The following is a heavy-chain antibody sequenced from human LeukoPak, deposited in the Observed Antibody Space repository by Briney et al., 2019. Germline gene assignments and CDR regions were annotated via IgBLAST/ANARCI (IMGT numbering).Heavy chain of an antibody. CDR3: ARQLQYRGYDSDY. Sequence: HGESLKISCKGSGYSFTSYWIGWVRQMPGEGLEWMGIIYPGDSDTRYSPSFQGQVTISADKSISTAYLQWSSLKASDTAMYYCARQLQYRGYDSDYWGQGTLVTVSS. J-gene: IGHJ4*02. CDR2: IYPGDSDT. D-gene: IGHD5-12*01. V-gene: IGHV5-51*01. CDR1: GYSFTSYW.